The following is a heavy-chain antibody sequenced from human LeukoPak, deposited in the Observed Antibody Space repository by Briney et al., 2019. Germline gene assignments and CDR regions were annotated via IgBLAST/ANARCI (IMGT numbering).Heavy chain of an antibody. CDR2: INHSGST. J-gene: IGHJ4*02. CDR3: ARGRAPCY. V-gene: IGHV4-34*01. Sequence: SETLSLTCAVYGGSFSGYYWSWIRQPPGKGLEWIGEINHSGSTNYNPSLKSRVTISVDTSKNQFSLKLSSVTAADTAVYYCARGRAPCYWGQGTLVTVSS. CDR1: GGSFSGYY.